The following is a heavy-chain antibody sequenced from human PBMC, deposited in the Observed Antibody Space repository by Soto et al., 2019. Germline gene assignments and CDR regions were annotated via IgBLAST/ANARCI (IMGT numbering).Heavy chain of an antibody. Sequence: PSETLSLTCCVSGGSISSGGYYWSWLRQLPGKGLECIGYIYYSGTTSYNPSHKSRVTISLDTSKNQFSLKLSSVTAADTAVYYCARDVSGMKDYWGQGTLVTVSS. CDR2: IYYSGTT. D-gene: IGHD3-10*01. CDR1: GGSISSGGYY. J-gene: IGHJ4*02. CDR3: ARDVSGMKDY. V-gene: IGHV4-31*03.